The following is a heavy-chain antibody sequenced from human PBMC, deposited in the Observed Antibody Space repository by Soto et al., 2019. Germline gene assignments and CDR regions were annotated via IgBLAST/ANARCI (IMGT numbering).Heavy chain of an antibody. J-gene: IGHJ3*02. D-gene: IGHD3-16*02. CDR2: IKQDGSEK. Sequence: EVQLVESVGGLVQPGGSLRLSCAASGFTFSSYWMSWVRQAPGKGLEWVANIKQDGSEKYYVDSVKGRFTISRDNAKNSLYLQMNSLRAEDTAVYYCARDFDYIWGSYRFFAFDIWGQGTMVTVSS. CDR3: ARDFDYIWGSYRFFAFDI. V-gene: IGHV3-7*01. CDR1: GFTFSSYW.